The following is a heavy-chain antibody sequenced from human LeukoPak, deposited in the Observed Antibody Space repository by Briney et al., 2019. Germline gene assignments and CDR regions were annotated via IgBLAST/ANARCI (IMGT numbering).Heavy chain of an antibody. J-gene: IGHJ5*02. CDR3: ARDVFTRAAGTTNWFDP. D-gene: IGHD6-13*01. V-gene: IGHV4-31*03. CDR2: IYYSGST. Sequence: SETLSLTCTVSGGSISNGGYYWSWIRQHPGKGPEWIGYIYYSGSTYYNPSLKSRVTISVDTSKNQFSLKLSSVTAADTAVYYCARDVFTRAAGTTNWFDPWGQGTLVTVSS. CDR1: GGSISNGGYY.